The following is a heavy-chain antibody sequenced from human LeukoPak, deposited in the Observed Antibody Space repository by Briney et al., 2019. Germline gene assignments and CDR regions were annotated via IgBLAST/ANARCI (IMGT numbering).Heavy chain of an antibody. CDR3: ARDRARWNNWFDP. CDR1: GGSISSSSYY. CDR2: IYYSGST. V-gene: IGHV4-39*07. Sequence: PSDTLSLTCTVSGGSISSSSYYWGWIRQPPGKGLEWIGSIYYSGSTYYNPSLKSRVTISVDTSKNQFSLKLSSVTAADTAVYYCARDRARWNNWFDPWGQGTLVSVSS. J-gene: IGHJ5*02. D-gene: IGHD4-23*01.